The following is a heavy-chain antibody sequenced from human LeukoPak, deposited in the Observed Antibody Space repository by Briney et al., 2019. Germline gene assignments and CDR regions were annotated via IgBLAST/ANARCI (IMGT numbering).Heavy chain of an antibody. CDR2: IKQDGSEK. CDR1: GFTFSSYW. V-gene: IGHV3-7*01. CDR3: ARGGYCSGGSCYPLGS. Sequence: GGSLSLSCAASGFTFSSYWMSWVRQAPGKGLEWVANIKQDGSEKYYVDSVKGRFTISRDNAKNSLYLQMNSLRAEDTAVYYCARGGYCSGGSCYPLGSWGQGTLVTVSS. J-gene: IGHJ5*02. D-gene: IGHD2-15*01.